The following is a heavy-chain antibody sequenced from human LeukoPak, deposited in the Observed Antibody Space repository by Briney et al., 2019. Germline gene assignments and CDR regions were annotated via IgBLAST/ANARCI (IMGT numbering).Heavy chain of an antibody. J-gene: IGHJ3*02. CDR3: ATFSFGASGSSDPIDI. CDR2: INSDGSST. V-gene: IGHV3-74*01. D-gene: IGHD3-10*01. Sequence: GGSLRLSCAASEFTFSSYWMHWVRQAPGKGLVWVSRINSDGSSTSYAGSVKGRFTISRDNAKNTLYLQMNSLRAEDTAVYYCATFSFGASGSSDPIDIWGQGTLVTVSS. CDR1: EFTFSSYW.